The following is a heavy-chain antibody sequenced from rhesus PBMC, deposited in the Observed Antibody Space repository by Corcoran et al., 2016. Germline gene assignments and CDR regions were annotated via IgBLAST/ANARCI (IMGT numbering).Heavy chain of an antibody. D-gene: IGHD3-9*01. Sequence: QPQLQESGPGLVKPSETLSLTCAVSGDSISSNYWSWIRQPPGKGLEWIGRISGSGSRPNYNPSLKSRVTLSVETSKNQSYLILNSLTAADTAVYHCTRHPYPYGSWDVWGRGLLVTVSS. J-gene: IGHJ5-2*02. CDR3: TRHPYPYGSWDV. CDR1: GDSISSNY. V-gene: IGHV4-173*01. CDR2: ISGSGSRP.